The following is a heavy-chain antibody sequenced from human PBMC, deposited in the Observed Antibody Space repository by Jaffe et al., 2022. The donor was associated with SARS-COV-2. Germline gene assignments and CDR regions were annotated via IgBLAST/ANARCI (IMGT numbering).Heavy chain of an antibody. V-gene: IGHV2-5*02. D-gene: IGHD2-21*02. CDR2: IYWDDDK. Sequence: QITLKESGPTLVKPTQTLTLTCTFSGFSLSTSGVGVGWIRQPPGKALEWLALIYWDDDKRYSPSLKSRLTITKDTSKNQVVLTMTNMDPVDTATYYCAHGMREGVAYCGGDCPGGWFDPWGQGTLVTVSS. CDR3: AHGMREGVAYCGGDCPGGWFDP. CDR1: GFSLSTSGVG. J-gene: IGHJ5*02.